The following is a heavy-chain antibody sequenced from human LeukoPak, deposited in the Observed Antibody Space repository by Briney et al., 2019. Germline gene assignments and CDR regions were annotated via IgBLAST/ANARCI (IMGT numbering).Heavy chain of an antibody. D-gene: IGHD6-19*01. J-gene: IGHJ4*02. Sequence: GGSLRLSCAASGFTFNSYWMNWVRPAPGKGLEWVANIKRDGSEKYYVDSVKGRFTISRDNAKNSLDLQMNSLRVEDTAVYYCARLGPASSGWPESFDYWGQGTLVTVSS. V-gene: IGHV3-7*03. CDR1: GFTFNSYW. CDR3: ARLGPASSGWPESFDY. CDR2: IKRDGSEK.